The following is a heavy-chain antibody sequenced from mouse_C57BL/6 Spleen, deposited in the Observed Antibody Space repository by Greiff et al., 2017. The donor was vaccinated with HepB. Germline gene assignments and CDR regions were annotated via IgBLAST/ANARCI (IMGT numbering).Heavy chain of an antibody. CDR2: IYPGSGST. V-gene: IGHV1-55*01. CDR3: ARWDGSTPDY. Sequence: QVQLQQPGAELVKPGASVKMSCKASGYTFTSYWITWVKQRPGQGLEWIGDIYPGSGSTNYNEKFKSKATLTVDTSSSTADMQRSSLTSEDSAVYYGARWDGSTPDYGGQGTTRTVSS. D-gene: IGHD1-1*01. CDR1: GYTFTSYW. J-gene: IGHJ2*01.